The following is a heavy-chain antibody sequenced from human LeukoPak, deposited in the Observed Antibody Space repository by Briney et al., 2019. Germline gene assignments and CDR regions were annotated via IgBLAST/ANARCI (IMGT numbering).Heavy chain of an antibody. D-gene: IGHD6-13*01. CDR2: ISSSSSTI. V-gene: IGHV3-48*04. Sequence: GGSLRLSCAASGFTFSSYSMNWVRQAPGKGLEWVSYISSSSSTIYYADSVKGRFTISRYNAKNSLYLQMNSLRAEDTAVYYCAGSVAAAGTNFDYWGQGTLVTVSS. CDR3: AGSVAAAGTNFDY. J-gene: IGHJ4*02. CDR1: GFTFSSYS.